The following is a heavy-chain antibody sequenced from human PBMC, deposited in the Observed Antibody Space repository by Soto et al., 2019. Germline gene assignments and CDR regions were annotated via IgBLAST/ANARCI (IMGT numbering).Heavy chain of an antibody. D-gene: IGHD5-12*01. CDR1: GGSISGYY. V-gene: IGHV4-59*08. CDR3: ARQFLAAGYGDGGNFQP. CDR2: IFYTGST. Sequence: QVQLQESGPGLVKPSETLSLTCTVSGGSISGYYWSWFRQSPGKGLEWIGYIFYTGSTKYNPSLTSRVTLSKHTSRNQTPLNLGAVTAADTATYYCARQFLAAGYGDGGNFQPRGQRTLVTVSS. J-gene: IGHJ1*01.